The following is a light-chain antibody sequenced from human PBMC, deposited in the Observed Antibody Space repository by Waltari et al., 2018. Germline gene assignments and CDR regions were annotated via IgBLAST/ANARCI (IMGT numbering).Light chain of an antibody. CDR3: QQSRQWPRRT. J-gene: IGKJ2*01. CDR1: ESVGTD. V-gene: IGKV3D-15*01. Sequence: EIVMTQSPVTMPVSPGEGIPLSCTARESVGTDVAWYRHKPGQPPRLLIYFGSTRATGVPARISGSGSGTDFSLTISSLESEDFAFYYCQQSRQWPRRTFGQGTKLE. CDR2: FGS.